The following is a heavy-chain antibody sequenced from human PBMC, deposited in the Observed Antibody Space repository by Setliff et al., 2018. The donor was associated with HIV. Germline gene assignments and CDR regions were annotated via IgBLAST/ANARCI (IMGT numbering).Heavy chain of an antibody. CDR3: VREVRAAYKGPLWFGQSDPRPDTFDI. D-gene: IGHD3-10*01. V-gene: IGHV1-18*04. CDR2: INSYNGNT. Sequence: ASVKVSCKASGYTFTTYGVNWVRQAPGQGLEWMGWINSYNGNTKFAQKFQGRVTMTTDTSTSTAYIELRSLRSDDTALYFCVREVRAAYKGPLWFGQSDPRPDTFDIWGQGTMVTVSS. J-gene: IGHJ3*02. CDR1: GYTFTTYG.